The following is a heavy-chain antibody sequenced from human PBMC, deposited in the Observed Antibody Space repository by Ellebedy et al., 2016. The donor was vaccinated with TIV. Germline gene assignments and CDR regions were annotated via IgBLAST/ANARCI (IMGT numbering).Heavy chain of an antibody. V-gene: IGHV4-59*01. J-gene: IGHJ4*02. Sequence: MPSETLSLTCTVSGGSISGYYWSWIRQPPGKGLEWIGYIYSSGSGEYNPSLKSRVTMSVDTSTSQFSLRLSSVTAADTAVYYCARSGGWYTPYDYWGQGTLATVSS. D-gene: IGHD6-19*01. CDR2: IYSSGSG. CDR1: GGSISGYY. CDR3: ARSGGWYTPYDY.